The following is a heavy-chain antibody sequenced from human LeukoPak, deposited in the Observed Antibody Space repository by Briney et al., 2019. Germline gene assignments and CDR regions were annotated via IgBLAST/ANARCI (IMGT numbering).Heavy chain of an antibody. D-gene: IGHD4-23*01. CDR2: INTDGSST. V-gene: IGHV3-74*01. CDR1: GFTVSSNY. J-gene: IGHJ3*02. Sequence: GGSLRLSCAASGFTVSSNYMSWVRQVPGKGLVWVSRINTDGSSTSYADSVKGRFTISRDNAENTLYLQMNSLRAEDTAVYHCVSHVYGGSPFDIWGQGTMVTVSS. CDR3: VSHVYGGSPFDI.